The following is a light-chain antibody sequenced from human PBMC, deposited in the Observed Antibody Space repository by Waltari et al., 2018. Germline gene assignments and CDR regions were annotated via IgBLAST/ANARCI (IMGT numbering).Light chain of an antibody. Sequence: QSALTQPASVSGSPGQSITISCVGSRTDICSYYYLPWYQQYPGKAPKLMIFDVSKRPSGVSHRFSASKSANTASLTISGLQAEDEADYYCSSYTNTNTFVLFGGGTKVTVL. J-gene: IGLJ2*01. CDR3: SSYTNTNTFVL. CDR1: RTDICSYYY. V-gene: IGLV2-14*03. CDR2: DVS.